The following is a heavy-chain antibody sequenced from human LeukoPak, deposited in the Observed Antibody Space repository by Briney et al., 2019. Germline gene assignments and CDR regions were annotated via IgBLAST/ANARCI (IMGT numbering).Heavy chain of an antibody. D-gene: IGHD2-15*01. CDR2: ISGSGGST. J-gene: IGHJ4*02. V-gene: IGHV3-23*01. Sequence: GGSLRLSCAASGFTFSSHAMSWVRQAPGKGLEWVSAISGSGGSTYYADSVKGRFTISRDNSKNTLYLQMNSLRAEDTAVYYCAKGKYCSGGSCSLVDYWGQGTLVTVSS. CDR3: AKGKYCSGGSCSLVDY. CDR1: GFTFSSHA.